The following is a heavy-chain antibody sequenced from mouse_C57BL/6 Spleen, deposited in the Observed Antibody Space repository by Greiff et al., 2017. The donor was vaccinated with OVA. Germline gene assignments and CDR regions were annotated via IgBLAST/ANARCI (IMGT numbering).Heavy chain of an antibody. J-gene: IGHJ3*01. CDR3: AREEDYDVGTPPGFAY. CDR1: GFNIKNTY. CDR2: IDPANGNT. V-gene: IGHV14-3*01. Sequence: VQLQQSVAELVRPGASVKLSCTASGFNIKNTYMHWVKQRPEQGLEWIGRIDPANGNTKYAPKFQGTATITADTSSNTAYLQLSSLTSEDTATYYCAREEDYDVGTPPGFAYWGQGTLVTVSA. D-gene: IGHD2-4*01.